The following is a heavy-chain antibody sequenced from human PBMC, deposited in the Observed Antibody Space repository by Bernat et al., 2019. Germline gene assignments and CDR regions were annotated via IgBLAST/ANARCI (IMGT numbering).Heavy chain of an antibody. D-gene: IGHD3-10*01. J-gene: IGHJ6*03. Sequence: QVQLVESGGGVVQPGRSLRLSCAASGFTFSSYPMHWVRQAPGKGLEWVAVISYDGSNKYYADSVKGRFTISRDNSKNTLYLQMNSLRAEDTAVYYCARDGLLWFRELLYYMDVWGKGTTVTVSS. V-gene: IGHV3-30*01. CDR2: ISYDGSNK. CDR3: ARDGLLWFRELLYYMDV. CDR1: GFTFSSYP.